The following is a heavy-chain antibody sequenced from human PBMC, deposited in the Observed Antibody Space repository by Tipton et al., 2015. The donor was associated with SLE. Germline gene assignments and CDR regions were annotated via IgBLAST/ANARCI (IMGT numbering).Heavy chain of an antibody. CDR2: IYQNGGP. V-gene: IGHV4-59*08. J-gene: IGHJ3*02. CDR3: ARVLLSTLSAVDI. CDR1: AASISTSY. Sequence: TLSLTCPVSAASISTSYWSWIRQAPGKGLEWIAYIYQNGGPSYNPSLKSRVTISVDTPKNQFSRRPVSVTAADTAVYYCARVLLSTLSAVDIWGQGTMVTVSS. D-gene: IGHD2-15*01.